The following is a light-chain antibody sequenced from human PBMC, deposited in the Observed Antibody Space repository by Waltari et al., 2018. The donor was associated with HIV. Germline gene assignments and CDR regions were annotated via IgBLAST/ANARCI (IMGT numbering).Light chain of an antibody. Sequence: EIVMTQSPATLSVSPGERATLSRRASQSISSNLAWYQHKPGQAPRLLIYGASTRASGVPARFSGSGSGTEFTLTISSLQSEDFVVYYCQQYHYWPPRFTFGPGTKVDFK. V-gene: IGKV3-15*01. CDR3: QQYHYWPPRFT. CDR1: QSISSN. CDR2: GAS. J-gene: IGKJ3*01.